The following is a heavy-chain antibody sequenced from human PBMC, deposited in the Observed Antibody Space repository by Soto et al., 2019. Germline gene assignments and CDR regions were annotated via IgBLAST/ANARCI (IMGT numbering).Heavy chain of an antibody. D-gene: IGHD6-13*01. CDR1: GFTFSSYA. J-gene: IGHJ5*02. CDR3: AKSSHSRPRTNWFDP. Sequence: GSLRLSCAASGFTFSSYAMSWVRQAPGKGLEWVSAISGSGGSTYYADSVKGRFTISRDNSKNTLYLQMNSLRAEDTAVYYCAKSSHSRPRTNWFDPWGQGTLVTVSS. V-gene: IGHV3-23*01. CDR2: ISGSGGST.